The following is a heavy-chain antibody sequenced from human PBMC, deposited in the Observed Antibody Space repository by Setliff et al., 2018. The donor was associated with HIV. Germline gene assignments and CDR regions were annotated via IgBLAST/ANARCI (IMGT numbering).Heavy chain of an antibody. CDR2: IYTRGST. Sequence: PSETLSLTCTVSGGSVSSFYWSWIRQPAEKGLEWIGRIYTRGSTNSNPSLKGRVTMSVDTSKNHFSLKLTSVTAADTAVYYCARSKTFYDFWGGYYTHGAFKIWGLGTMVTVSS. J-gene: IGHJ3*02. CDR1: GGSVSSFY. CDR3: ARSKTFYDFWGGYYTHGAFKI. V-gene: IGHV4-4*07. D-gene: IGHD3-3*01.